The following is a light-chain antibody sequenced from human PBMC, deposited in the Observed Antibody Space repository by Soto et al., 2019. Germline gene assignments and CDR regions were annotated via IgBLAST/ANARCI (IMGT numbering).Light chain of an antibody. Sequence: QSVLTQPPSASGSPGQSVTISCTGTSSDVGGYNYVSWYQQHPDKAPKLIIYEVTKRPSGVPDRFSGSKSGNTASLTVSGLLAEDEADYYCSSHAGIINVVFGGGTKLTVL. CDR1: SSDVGGYNY. CDR2: EVT. J-gene: IGLJ3*02. V-gene: IGLV2-8*01. CDR3: SSHAGIINVV.